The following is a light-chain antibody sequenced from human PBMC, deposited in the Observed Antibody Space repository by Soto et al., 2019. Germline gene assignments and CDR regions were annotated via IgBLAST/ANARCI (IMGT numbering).Light chain of an antibody. V-gene: IGLV2-14*01. CDR3: SSYTSSITYV. CDR2: EVS. Sequence: QSVLTQPASVSGSLGQSITISCTGTSSDIGTYNYVSWYQQHPGKAPKLMIYEVSNRPSGVSNRFSGSKSGNTASLTISGLQAEDEADYYCSSYTSSITYVFGTGTKVTVL. J-gene: IGLJ1*01. CDR1: SSDIGTYNY.